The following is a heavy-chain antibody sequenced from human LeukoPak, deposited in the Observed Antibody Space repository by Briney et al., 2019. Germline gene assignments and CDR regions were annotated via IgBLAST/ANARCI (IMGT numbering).Heavy chain of an antibody. V-gene: IGHV4-38-2*02. CDR1: GYSISSGYY. D-gene: IGHD3-10*01. CDR2: IYQSGRT. CDR3: ARDGAIQYFQH. J-gene: IGHJ1*01. Sequence: SETLSLTCSVSGYSISSGYYWGWIRQPPGKGLEWIGSIYQSGRTYYNPSLKSRVTISVDTSKNQFSLKLSSVTAADTAVYYCARDGAIQYFQHWGQGTLVTVSS.